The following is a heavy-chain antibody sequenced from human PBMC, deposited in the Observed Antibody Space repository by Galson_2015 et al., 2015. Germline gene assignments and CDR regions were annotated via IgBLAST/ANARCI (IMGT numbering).Heavy chain of an antibody. D-gene: IGHD4-17*01. CDR2: MSYDGSDE. CDR3: ARGHGAYDRVFDY. CDR1: GFTLSRSV. J-gene: IGHJ4*02. Sequence: SLRLSCAASGFTLSRSVMHWVRQAPGKGLEWAAIMSYDGSDEFCADSVKGRFTISRDNSRNTLYLQMNSLRAEDTAVYYCARGHGAYDRVFDYWGQGTLVTVSS. V-gene: IGHV3-30-3*01.